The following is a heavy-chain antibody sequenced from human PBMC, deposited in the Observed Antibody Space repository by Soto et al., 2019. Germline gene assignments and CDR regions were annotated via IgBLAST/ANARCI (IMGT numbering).Heavy chain of an antibody. CDR2: ISPLFSTT. CDR1: GDLFNNHA. J-gene: IGHJ4*02. CDR3: AASSAIAAAGYFKF. Sequence: QVQLVQSGAEVKEPGSSVKVSCKASGDLFNNHAFNWVRQAPGQGLEWMGRISPLFSTTNYAQKFQGRVTIGADELTTGVYLEVNNLESDDSAIYYCAASSAIAAAGYFKFWGQGTLVTVSP. V-gene: IGHV1-69*01. D-gene: IGHD6-13*01.